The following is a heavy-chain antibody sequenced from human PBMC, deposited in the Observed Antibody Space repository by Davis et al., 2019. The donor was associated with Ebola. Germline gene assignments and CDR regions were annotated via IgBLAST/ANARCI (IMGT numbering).Heavy chain of an antibody. CDR3: AREGRSAWAFDY. D-gene: IGHD3-3*01. Sequence: PSETLSLTCSFSDGSISSHYWNWIRQPPGKGLEWVGIIYDSGRTNYNPSLKSRVTISADASKNQFSLKLSFVTAADTAVYFCAREGRSAWAFDYWGQGTLVTVSS. CDR1: DGSISSHY. CDR2: IYDSGRT. V-gene: IGHV4-59*11. J-gene: IGHJ4*02.